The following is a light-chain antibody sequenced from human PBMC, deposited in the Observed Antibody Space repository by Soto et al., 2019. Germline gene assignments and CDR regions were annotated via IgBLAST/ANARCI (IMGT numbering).Light chain of an antibody. V-gene: IGKV1-39*01. Sequence: DIQMTHSPSSLSACVGDIVTITCRASQSISSYLNWYQQKPGKAPKLLIYAASSLQSGVPSRFSGSGSGTDFTLTISSLQPEDFATYYCQQSYSTPRTFGQGTKVDIK. CDR1: QSISSY. CDR2: AAS. CDR3: QQSYSTPRT. J-gene: IGKJ1*01.